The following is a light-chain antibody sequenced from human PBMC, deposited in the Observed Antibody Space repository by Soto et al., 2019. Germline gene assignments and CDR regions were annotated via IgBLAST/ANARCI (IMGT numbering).Light chain of an antibody. CDR1: SGSIASNY. CDR3: QSYDSSNWV. V-gene: IGLV6-57*01. Sequence: NFMLTQPHSVSESPGQTVTISCTRSSGSIASNYVQWYQQRPGSSPTTVIYEDNQRPSGVPDRFSGSIDSSSTSASLTISGLKTEDEADYYCQSYDSSNWVFGGGTKLTVL. CDR2: EDN. J-gene: IGLJ3*02.